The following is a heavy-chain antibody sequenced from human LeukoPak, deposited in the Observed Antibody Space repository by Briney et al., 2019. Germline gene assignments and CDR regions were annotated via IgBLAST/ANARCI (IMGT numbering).Heavy chain of an antibody. V-gene: IGHV3-33*01. J-gene: IGHJ4*02. CDR3: AVGYCSGGSCYQVDY. CDR2: IWYDGSNK. D-gene: IGHD2-15*01. Sequence: GGSLRLSCAASGFTFSSYGMHWVRQAPGKGLEWVAVIWYDGSNKYYADSVKGRFTISRDNSKNTLYLQMNSLRAEDTAVYYCAVGYCSGGSCYQVDYWGQGTLVTVSS. CDR1: GFTFSSYG.